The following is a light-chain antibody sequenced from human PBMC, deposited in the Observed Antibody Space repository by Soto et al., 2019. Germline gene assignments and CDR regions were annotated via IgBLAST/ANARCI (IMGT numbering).Light chain of an antibody. CDR2: LAS. J-gene: IGKJ4*01. Sequence: IQLTQSPSSLSASVGDRVTITCRASQGIRNYLAWYQQKPGEAPQLLIYLASTLQGGVPSRFSGSGSGTDFSLTISSLQPEDVATYYCQYLNSFPLTFGGGTKVEIK. V-gene: IGKV1-9*01. CDR3: QYLNSFPLT. CDR1: QGIRNY.